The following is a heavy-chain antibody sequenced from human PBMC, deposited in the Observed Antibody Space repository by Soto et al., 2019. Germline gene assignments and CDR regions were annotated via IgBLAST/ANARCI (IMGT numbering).Heavy chain of an antibody. CDR1: GGSISSYY. CDR2: IYYSGST. V-gene: IGHV4-59*08. D-gene: IGHD6-19*01. J-gene: IGHJ5*02. CDR3: ARLNSSGWYSWFDP. Sequence: PLETLSLTCTVSGGSISSYYWSWIRQPPGKGLEWIGYIYYSGSTNYNPSLKSRVTISVDTSKNQFSLKLSSVTAADTAVYYCARLNSSGWYSWFDPWGQGTLVTVS.